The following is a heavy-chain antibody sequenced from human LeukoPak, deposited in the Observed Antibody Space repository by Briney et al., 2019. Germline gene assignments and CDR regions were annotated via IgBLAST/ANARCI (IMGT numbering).Heavy chain of an antibody. V-gene: IGHV4-39*07. Sequence: SETLSLTCTVSGGSISSRSYYWGWIRQPPGKGLEWIGSIYYSGSTYYNPSLKSRVTMSVDTSKNQFSLKLSSVTAADTAVYYCAREADYYMDVWGKGTTVTVSS. CDR3: AREADYYMDV. CDR2: IYYSGST. J-gene: IGHJ6*03. D-gene: IGHD6-25*01. CDR1: GGSISSRSYY.